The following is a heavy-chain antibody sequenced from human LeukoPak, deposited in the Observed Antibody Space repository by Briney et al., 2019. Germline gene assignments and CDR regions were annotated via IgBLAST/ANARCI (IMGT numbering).Heavy chain of an antibody. CDR2: ISSSGSTI. J-gene: IGHJ3*02. D-gene: IGHD5-18*01. CDR3: ARDNTAMVDDAFDI. Sequence: GGSLRLSCAASGFTFSDYYMSWIRQAPGKGREWGSYISSSGSTIYYADSVKGRFTISRDNAKTSLYLQMNSLRAEDTAVYYCARDNTAMVDDAFDIWGQGTMVTVSS. V-gene: IGHV3-11*01. CDR1: GFTFSDYY.